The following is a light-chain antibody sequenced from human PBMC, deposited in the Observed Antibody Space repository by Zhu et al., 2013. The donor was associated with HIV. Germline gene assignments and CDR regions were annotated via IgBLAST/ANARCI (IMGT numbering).Light chain of an antibody. CDR3: HSFDNRLNSVV. V-gene: IGLV1-51*01. J-gene: IGLJ2*01. CDR1: SSNIGNNY. Sequence: QSVLTQPPSVSAAPGQKVTISCSGSSSNIGNNYVSWYQQLPGTAPKLLIYDNNKRPSGIPDRFSGSKSGTSATLGITGLQTGDEGDYYCHSFDNRLNSVVFGGGTKLTVL. CDR2: DNN.